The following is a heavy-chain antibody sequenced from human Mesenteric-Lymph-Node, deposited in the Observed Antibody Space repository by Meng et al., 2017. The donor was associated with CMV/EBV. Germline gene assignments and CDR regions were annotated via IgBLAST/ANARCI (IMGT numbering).Heavy chain of an antibody. J-gene: IGHJ2*01. CDR3: AAGQTDTAMVTDFDL. Sequence: SVKVSCKASGFTFTSSAVQWVRQARGQRLERIGWIVVGSGNTNYAQKFQERVTITRDMSTSTAYMELSSLRSEDTAVYYCAAGQTDTAMVTDFDLWGRGTLVTVSS. CDR2: IVVGSGNT. CDR1: GFTFTSSA. V-gene: IGHV1-58*01. D-gene: IGHD5-18*01.